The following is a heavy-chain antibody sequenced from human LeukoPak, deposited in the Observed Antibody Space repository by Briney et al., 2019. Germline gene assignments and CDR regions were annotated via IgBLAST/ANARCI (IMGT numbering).Heavy chain of an antibody. J-gene: IGHJ4*02. D-gene: IGHD6-13*01. V-gene: IGHV3-33*06. Sequence: GESLKISCAASGFTFSSYAMHWVRQAPGKGLEWVAVIWYDGSNKYYADSVKGRFTISRDNSKNTLYLQMNSLRAEDTAMYYCAKVYSSSWYAVFDYWGQGTLVTVSS. CDR2: IWYDGSNK. CDR1: GFTFSSYA. CDR3: AKVYSSSWYAVFDY.